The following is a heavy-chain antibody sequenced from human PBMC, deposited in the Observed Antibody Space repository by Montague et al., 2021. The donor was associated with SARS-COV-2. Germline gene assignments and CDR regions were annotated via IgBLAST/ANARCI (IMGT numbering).Heavy chain of an antibody. Sequence: SETLSLTCSVSGHSIWSSDWWTWVRQPPGKGLEWIGEIYHSGSTTYHPSLKSRATISVDKSKNQFSLTLTSLTAAATAVYYCASAQKTISGMLIPPYYFDFWGQGTLVTVSS. CDR2: IYHSGST. D-gene: IGHD3-3*01. J-gene: IGHJ4*02. V-gene: IGHV4-4*02. CDR3: ASAQKTISGMLIPPYYFDF. CDR1: GHSIWSSDW.